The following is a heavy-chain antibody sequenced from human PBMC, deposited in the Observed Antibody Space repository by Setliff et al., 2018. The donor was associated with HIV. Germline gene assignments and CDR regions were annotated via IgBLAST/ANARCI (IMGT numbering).Heavy chain of an antibody. D-gene: IGHD3-10*01. Sequence: SETLSLTCTVSGGSIRNEDYFGSWIRQPAGKGLEWIGRFYTSGSTNYNPPFKSRVTISEGTSENQFSLKLTSVTAADTAIYYCARGGGRVVRGLIGMYYFDYWGQGILVTVSS. V-gene: IGHV4-61*02. CDR2: FYTSGST. CDR3: ARGGGRVVRGLIGMYYFDY. J-gene: IGHJ4*02. CDR1: GGSIRNEDYF.